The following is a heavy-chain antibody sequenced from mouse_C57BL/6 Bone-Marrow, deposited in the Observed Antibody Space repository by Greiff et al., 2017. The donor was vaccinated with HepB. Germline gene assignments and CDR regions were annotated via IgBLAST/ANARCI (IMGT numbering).Heavy chain of an antibody. J-gene: IGHJ1*03. D-gene: IGHD2-3*01. Sequence: EVKLVESGGGLVQSGRSLRLSCATSGFTFSDFYMEWVRQAPGKGLEWIAASRNKANDYTTEYSASVKGRFIVSRDTSQSILYLQMNALRAEDTAIYYCAREPDGYYWYFDVWGTGTTVTVSS. CDR1: GFTFSDFY. CDR2: SRNKANDYTT. CDR3: AREPDGYYWYFDV. V-gene: IGHV7-1*01.